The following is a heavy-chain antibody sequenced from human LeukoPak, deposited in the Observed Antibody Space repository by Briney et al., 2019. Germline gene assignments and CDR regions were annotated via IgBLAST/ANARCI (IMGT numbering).Heavy chain of an antibody. CDR1: GFTFSSYA. Sequence: GGSLRFSCAASGFTFSSYAMSWVRQAPGKGLEWVSAISGSGGSTYYADSVKVRFTISRDNSKNTLYLQMNSRRAEDTAVYYCAKVVVAVTTFFDYWGEGTLVSVSS. J-gene: IGHJ4*02. CDR2: ISGSGGST. V-gene: IGHV3-23*01. D-gene: IGHD4-17*01. CDR3: AKVVVAVTTFFDY.